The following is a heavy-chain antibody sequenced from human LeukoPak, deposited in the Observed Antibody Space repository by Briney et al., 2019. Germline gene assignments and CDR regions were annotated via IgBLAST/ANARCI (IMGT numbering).Heavy chain of an antibody. Sequence: SQTISLTCAISGDSVSSNSAAWTWIRQSPSRGLEWLGRTYYRSKWYNDYAVSVKSRITINPDTSKNQFYLRLSSVTAADTALYYCARRGPSSSSYYFDYWGQGTLVTVSS. V-gene: IGHV6-1*01. CDR3: ARRGPSSSSYYFDY. CDR1: GDSVSSNSAA. D-gene: IGHD6-13*01. J-gene: IGHJ4*02. CDR2: TYYRSKWYN.